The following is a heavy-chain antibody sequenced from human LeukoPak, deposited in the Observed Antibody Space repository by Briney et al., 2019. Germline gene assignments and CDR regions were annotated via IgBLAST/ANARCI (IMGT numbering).Heavy chain of an antibody. Sequence: PGGSLRLSCAASGFTFDDYAMHWVRQAPGKGLEWVSGISWNSGTIGYADSVKGRFTISRDNAKNSLYLQMNSLRAEDTALYYCAEDGYSSNWYHFDYWGQGTLVTVSS. V-gene: IGHV3-9*01. CDR3: AEDGYSSNWYHFDY. D-gene: IGHD6-13*01. J-gene: IGHJ4*02. CDR1: GFTFDDYA. CDR2: ISWNSGTI.